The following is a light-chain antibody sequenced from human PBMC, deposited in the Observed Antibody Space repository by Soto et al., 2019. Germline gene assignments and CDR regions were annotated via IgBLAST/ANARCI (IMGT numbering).Light chain of an antibody. CDR2: GAS. Sequence: TVLTQSPATLSVSPGERATLSCRASQYISRNLVWYQQKPGQAPRLLIYGASTRATGVPARISGSGSGTDISHTSSSQPSYDLAIYYCQQFDHRPLTFGGGTKVEIK. CDR3: QQFDHRPLT. J-gene: IGKJ4*01. CDR1: QYISRN. V-gene: IGKV3-15*01.